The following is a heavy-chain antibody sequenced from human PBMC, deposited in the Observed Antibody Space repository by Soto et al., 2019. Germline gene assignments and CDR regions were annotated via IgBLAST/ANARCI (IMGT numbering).Heavy chain of an antibody. J-gene: IGHJ3*02. V-gene: IGHV1-18*03. Sequence: QVQLVQSGAEVKKPGASVKVSCKTSGYTFTNHGINWVRQAPGQGLEWMGWINPYNANVHYAQKLPGRVTMTTDTSTSTAYMTRRSLTSPDMAVYYCARYRVAGICGAAFAMWGQRQMVNVSS. CDR1: GYTFTNHG. D-gene: IGHD2-21*01. CDR2: INPYNANV. CDR3: ARYRVAGICGAAFAM.